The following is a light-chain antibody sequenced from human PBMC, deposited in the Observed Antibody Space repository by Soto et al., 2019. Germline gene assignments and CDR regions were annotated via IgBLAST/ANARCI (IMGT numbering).Light chain of an antibody. CDR2: EVS. Sequence: QSVLTQPPSASGSPGQSVTISCTGTSSDVGGYNYVSWYQQHPGKAPKLMIYEVSKRPSGVPDRFSGSKSGNTSSLTVSGLQAEDEADDYCSSYAGSNNNYVFGTGTKLTVL. CDR3: SSYAGSNNNYV. V-gene: IGLV2-8*01. CDR1: SSDVGGYNY. J-gene: IGLJ1*01.